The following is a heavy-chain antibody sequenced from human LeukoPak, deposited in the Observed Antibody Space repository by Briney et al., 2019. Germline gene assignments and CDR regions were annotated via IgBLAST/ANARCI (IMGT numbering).Heavy chain of an antibody. Sequence: GGSLRLSCAGSGFIFTKAWMSWVRLAPGKGLEWVGRIKSTAEGGATDYAAPVKGRFTISRDDSKTTVYLQMNGLKNDDSGIYYCTAGPPFDYWGQGTLVTVSS. V-gene: IGHV3-15*01. CDR3: TAGPPFDY. J-gene: IGHJ4*02. CDR1: GFIFTKAW. CDR2: IKSTAEGGAT.